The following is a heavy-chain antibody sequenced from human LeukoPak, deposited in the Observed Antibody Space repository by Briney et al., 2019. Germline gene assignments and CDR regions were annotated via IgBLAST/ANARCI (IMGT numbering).Heavy chain of an antibody. V-gene: IGHV1-8*02. CDR3: ARSSWVLRYFDWPAGPLGV. CDR2: MNPISGNT. J-gene: IGHJ6*02. CDR1: GGTFSSYD. D-gene: IGHD3-9*01. Sequence: GASVKVSCKASGGTFSSYDINWVRQATGQGLEWMGWMNPISGNTDCAQKFQGRVAMTRNTSINTAYIELSGLTSDDTAVYFCARSSWVLRYFDWPAGPLGVWGQGTTVTVSS.